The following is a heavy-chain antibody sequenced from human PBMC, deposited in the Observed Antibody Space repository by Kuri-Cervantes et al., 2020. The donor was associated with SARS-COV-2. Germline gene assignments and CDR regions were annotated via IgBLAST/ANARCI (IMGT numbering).Heavy chain of an antibody. J-gene: IGHJ6*03. CDR3: ARANIVVVPAALGAIIYYYYYMDV. D-gene: IGHD2-2*01. CDR2: INWNGGST. CDR1: GFTFDDYG. Sequence: GESLKISCAASGFTFDDYGMSWVRQAPGKGLEWVSGINWNGGSTGYADPVKGRFTISRDNAKNSLYLQMNSLRAEDTALYHCARANIVVVPAALGAIIYYYYYMDVWGKGTTVTVSS. V-gene: IGHV3-20*01.